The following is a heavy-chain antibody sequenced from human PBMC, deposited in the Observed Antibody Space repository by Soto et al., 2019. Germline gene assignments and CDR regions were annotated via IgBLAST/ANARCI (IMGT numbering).Heavy chain of an antibody. Sequence: QVQLVQSGAEVKKPGSSVKVSCKASGGTFSSYAISWVRQAPGQGLEWMGGIIPIFGTANYAQKFQGRVTITADESTSTAYMELSSLRSEDTAVYYCARDIQDIVGVPAAGGSWFDPWGQGTLVTVSS. V-gene: IGHV1-69*01. J-gene: IGHJ5*02. D-gene: IGHD2-2*01. CDR2: IIPIFGTA. CDR3: ARDIQDIVGVPAAGGSWFDP. CDR1: GGTFSSYA.